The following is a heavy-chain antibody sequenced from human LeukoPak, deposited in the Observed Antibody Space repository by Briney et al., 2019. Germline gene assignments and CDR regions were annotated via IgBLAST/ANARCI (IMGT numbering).Heavy chain of an antibody. J-gene: IGHJ4*02. CDR3: ATAVASSSGWYADY. CDR2: IWYDGSNK. V-gene: IGHV3-33*01. D-gene: IGHD6-19*01. CDR1: GFTFRSYG. Sequence: GGSLRLSCAASGFTFRSYGMHWVRQAPGKELEWVAVIWYDGSNKYYADSVKGRFTVSRDNSKNTLYLQMNSLRAEDTAVYYCATAVASSSGWYADYWGQGTLVTVSS.